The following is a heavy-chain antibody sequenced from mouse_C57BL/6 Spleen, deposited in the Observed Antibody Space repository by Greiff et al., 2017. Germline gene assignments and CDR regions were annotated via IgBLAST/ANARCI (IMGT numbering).Heavy chain of an antibody. CDR1: GYTFTDYY. J-gene: IGHJ3*01. Sequence: EVQLQQSGPELVKPGASVKISCKASGYTFTDYYMTWVKQSHGKSLEWIGDINPNNGGTSYNQKFKGKATLTVDKSSSTAYMELRSLTSEDSAVYYCARSGYYYGSNAFAYWGQGTLVTVSA. D-gene: IGHD1-1*01. V-gene: IGHV1-26*01. CDR3: ARSGYYYGSNAFAY. CDR2: INPNNGGT.